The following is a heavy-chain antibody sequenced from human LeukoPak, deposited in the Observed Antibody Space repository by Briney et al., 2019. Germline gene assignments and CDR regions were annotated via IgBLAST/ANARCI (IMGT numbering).Heavy chain of an antibody. V-gene: IGHV1-69*04. CDR3: ARRLGRDYYGSGSYYNPGGGTYYYYGMDV. Sequence: SVKVSCKASGGTFSSYAVSWVRQAPGQGLEWMGRIIPILGIANYAQKFQGRVTITADKSTSTAYMELSSLRSEDTAVYYCARRLGRDYYGSGSYYNPGGGTYYYYGMDVWGQGTTVTVSS. J-gene: IGHJ6*02. CDR1: GGTFSSYA. CDR2: IIPILGIA. D-gene: IGHD3-10*01.